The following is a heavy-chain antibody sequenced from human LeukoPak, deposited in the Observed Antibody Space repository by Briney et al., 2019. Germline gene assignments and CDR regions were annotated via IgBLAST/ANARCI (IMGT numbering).Heavy chain of an antibody. CDR3: ARLYDILTAYQFDY. CDR2: IYPGDSDT. V-gene: IGHV5-51*01. Sequence: GESLKISCKGSGYSFTTYWIGWVRQMPAKGLEWMGMIYPGDSDTRYSPSFRGQVTISADKSISTAYLQWSSLKASDTAMYYCARLYDILTAYQFDYWGQGTLVTVSS. D-gene: IGHD3-9*01. CDR1: GYSFTTYW. J-gene: IGHJ4*02.